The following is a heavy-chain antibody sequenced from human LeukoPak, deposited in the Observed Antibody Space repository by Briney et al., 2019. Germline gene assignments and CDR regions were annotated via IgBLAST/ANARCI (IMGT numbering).Heavy chain of an antibody. Sequence: PSETLSLTCTVSGGSISSYYWSWIWQPAGKGLEWIGRIYTSGSTNYNPSLKSRVTISVDKSKNQFSLKLSSVTAADTAVYYCARSLDSSSSGGWFDPWGQGTLVTVSS. CDR1: GGSISSYY. CDR3: ARSLDSSSSGGWFDP. CDR2: IYTSGST. D-gene: IGHD6-6*01. J-gene: IGHJ5*02. V-gene: IGHV4-4*07.